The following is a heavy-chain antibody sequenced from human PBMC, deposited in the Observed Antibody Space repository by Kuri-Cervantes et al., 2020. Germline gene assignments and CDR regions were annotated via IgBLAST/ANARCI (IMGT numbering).Heavy chain of an antibody. CDR2: IYHSGST. J-gene: IGHJ6*03. Sequence: SETLSLTCAVSGGSISNSNWWTWVRQPPGKGLEWIGEIYHSGSTNYNPSLKSRVAISVNKSKNQFSLKLTSVTAADTAVYYCARELFGREGYYYYYMDVWGQGTTVTVSS. CDR3: ARELFGREGYYYYYMDV. CDR1: GGSISNSNW. D-gene: IGHD3-16*01. V-gene: IGHV4-4*02.